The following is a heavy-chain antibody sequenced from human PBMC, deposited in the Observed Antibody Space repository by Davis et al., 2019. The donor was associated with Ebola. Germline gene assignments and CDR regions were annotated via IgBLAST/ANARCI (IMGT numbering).Heavy chain of an antibody. CDR1: GFTFSSYA. V-gene: IGHV3-23*01. CDR3: AKGSSIYSGSYLDY. J-gene: IGHJ4*02. Sequence: PGGSLRLSCAASGFTFSSYAMSWVRQAPGKGLEWVSAISGSGGSTYYADSVKGRFTISRDNSKNTLYLQMNSLRAEDTAVYYCAKGSSIYSGSYLDYWGQGTLVTVSS. D-gene: IGHD1-26*01. CDR2: ISGSGGST.